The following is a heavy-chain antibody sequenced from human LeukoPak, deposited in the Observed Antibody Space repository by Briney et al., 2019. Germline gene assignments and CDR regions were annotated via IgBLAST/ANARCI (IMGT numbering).Heavy chain of an antibody. CDR3: ARDLDNYSGSGSYYNGDPLFQH. V-gene: IGHV1-2*02. CDR2: LNPNSGGA. D-gene: IGHD3-10*01. Sequence: ASVKVSCKASGYTFTGFCIHWVRQAPGQGLEWMGWLNPNSGGANYAQNFQGRVTMTRDTSISTGYMELSRLRSDDTAVYYCARDLDNYSGSGSYYNGDPLFQHWGQGTLVTVSS. CDR1: GYTFTGFC. J-gene: IGHJ1*01.